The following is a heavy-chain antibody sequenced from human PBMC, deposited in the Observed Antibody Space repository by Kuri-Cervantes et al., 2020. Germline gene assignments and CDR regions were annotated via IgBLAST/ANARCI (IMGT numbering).Heavy chain of an antibody. D-gene: IGHD1-26*01. J-gene: IGHJ4*02. CDR1: GGSISSSSYY. Sequence: ESLKISCTVSGGSISSSSYYWGWIRQPPGKGLEWIGSIYYSGSTYYNPSLKSRVTISVDTSKNQFSLKLSSVTAADTAVYYCARSYSGSWGLSYWGQGTLVTVSS. CDR3: ARSYSGSWGLSY. V-gene: IGHV4-39*07. CDR2: IYYSGST.